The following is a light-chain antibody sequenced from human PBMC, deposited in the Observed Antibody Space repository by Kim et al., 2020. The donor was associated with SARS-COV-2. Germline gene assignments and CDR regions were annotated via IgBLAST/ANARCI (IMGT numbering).Light chain of an antibody. CDR3: ATWDDSLNAAV. CDR1: GSNVGTNS. Sequence: GQRVTISCSGSGSNVGTNSVHWYQQLPGTAPKLLIYNTNQRPSGVSSRFSGSKSGTSASLAISELQSEDETDYYCATWDDSLNAAVFGGGTQLTVL. J-gene: IGLJ7*01. V-gene: IGLV1-44*01. CDR2: NTN.